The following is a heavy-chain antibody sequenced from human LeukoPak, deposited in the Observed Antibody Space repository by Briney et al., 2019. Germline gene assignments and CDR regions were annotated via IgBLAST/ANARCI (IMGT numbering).Heavy chain of an antibody. Sequence: SETLSLTCAVSGYSISSGYYWGWIRQPPGKGLEWIGSIYHSGSTYYNPSLKSRVTISVDTSKNQFSLKLSSVTTADTAVYYCARELVVPAAMVGYYYYYGMDVWGKGTTVTVSS. D-gene: IGHD2-2*01. CDR1: GYSISSGYY. V-gene: IGHV4-38-2*01. CDR3: ARELVVPAAMVGYYYYYGMDV. CDR2: IYHSGST. J-gene: IGHJ6*04.